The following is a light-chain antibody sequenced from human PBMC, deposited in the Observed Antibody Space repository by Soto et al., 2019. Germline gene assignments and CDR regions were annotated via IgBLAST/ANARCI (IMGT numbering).Light chain of an antibody. J-gene: IGLJ1*01. CDR2: EVS. CDR3: SSYTSSITLWV. Sequence: QSVLTQPASVSGSPGQSITISCTGTSSDVGGYNYVSWYQQHPGKAPKLMIYEVSNRPSGVSNRFSGSKSGNTASLTISGLQAEDEADYYCSSYTSSITLWVFGTGTKLTVL. CDR1: SSDVGGYNY. V-gene: IGLV2-14*01.